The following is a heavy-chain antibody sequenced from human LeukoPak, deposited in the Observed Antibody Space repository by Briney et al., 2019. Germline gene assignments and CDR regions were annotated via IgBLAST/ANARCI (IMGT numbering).Heavy chain of an antibody. CDR3: AREGQQLVDPFDY. V-gene: IGHV3-7*01. J-gene: IGHJ4*02. CDR1: GFTFSSYW. Sequence: GGSLRLSRAASGFTFSSYWMSWVRQAPGKGLEWVTNIKQDGSEKYYVDSVKGRFTISRDNAKNSLYLQMNSLRAEDTAVYYCAREGQQLVDPFDYWGQGTLVTVSS. CDR2: IKQDGSEK. D-gene: IGHD6-13*01.